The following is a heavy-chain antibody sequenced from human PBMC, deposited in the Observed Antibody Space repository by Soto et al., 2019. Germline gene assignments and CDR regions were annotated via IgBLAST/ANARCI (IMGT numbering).Heavy chain of an antibody. V-gene: IGHV3-74*01. CDR2: INTDGSST. D-gene: IGHD1-26*01. J-gene: IGHJ4*02. CDR3: ARAPPGRAWAGATDY. CDR1: GFTFSSYW. Sequence: EVQLVESGGGLVQPGGSLRLSCAASGFTFSSYWMHWVRQAPGKGLVWVSRINTDGSSTSYADSVKGRFTISRGNAENTLYLQMNSLRVEDTAIYYCARAPPGRAWAGATDYWGQGTLVTVSS.